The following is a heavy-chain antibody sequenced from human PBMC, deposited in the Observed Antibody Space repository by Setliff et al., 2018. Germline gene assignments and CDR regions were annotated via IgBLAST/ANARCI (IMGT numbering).Heavy chain of an antibody. CDR1: GYTFTSYG. J-gene: IGHJ6*03. D-gene: IGHD2-2*01. CDR3: ARDGPAATPYYYYYMDV. CDR2: ISAYNGNI. V-gene: IGHV1-18*01. Sequence: GASVKVSCKASGYTFTSYGVSWVRQAPGQGLEWMGWISAYNGNINYAQKFQGRVTMTTDTYTSTANMELRSLRSDDTAVYYCARDGPAATPYYYYYMDVWGKGTTVTVSS.